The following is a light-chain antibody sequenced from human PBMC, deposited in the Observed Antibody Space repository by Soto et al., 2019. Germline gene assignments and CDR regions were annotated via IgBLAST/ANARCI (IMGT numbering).Light chain of an antibody. V-gene: IGKV1-33*01. Sequence: DIQMTQSPSSLSASVGDRVTITCQASQDISNHLNWYQQKSGKAPKLLIYDASNLQTGVPSRFSGSGSGTDFTFTISSLQAEDIATYYCQQRDNLPPFTFGPGTKVDIK. CDR1: QDISNH. CDR2: DAS. CDR3: QQRDNLPPFT. J-gene: IGKJ3*01.